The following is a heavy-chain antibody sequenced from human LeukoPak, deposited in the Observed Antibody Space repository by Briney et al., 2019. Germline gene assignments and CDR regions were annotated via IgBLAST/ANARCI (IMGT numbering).Heavy chain of an antibody. J-gene: IGHJ4*02. Sequence: ASVKVSCKASGYTFTTYTIHWVRQAPGQRLEWMGWISVGNGNTKYSQKFQGRVTITRDTYASTAYMELSSLRSEDTAVYYCARQLPYLQFDHWGQGTLVTVSS. CDR2: ISVGNGNT. D-gene: IGHD2-2*01. CDR1: GYTFTTYT. CDR3: ARQLPYLQFDH. V-gene: IGHV1-3*01.